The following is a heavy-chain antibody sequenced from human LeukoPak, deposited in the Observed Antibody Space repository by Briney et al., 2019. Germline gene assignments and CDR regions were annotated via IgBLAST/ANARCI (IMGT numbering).Heavy chain of an antibody. CDR1: GGTFSSYA. CDR3: ARVAPCSSTSCDDY. CDR2: IIPIFGTA. Sequence: GASVKVSCKASGGTFSSYAISWVRQAPGQGLEWMGGIIPIFGTANYAQKFQGRVTITADESTSTAHMELSSLRSEDTAVYYCARVAPCSSTSCDDYWGQGTLVTVSS. V-gene: IGHV1-69*13. J-gene: IGHJ4*02. D-gene: IGHD2-2*01.